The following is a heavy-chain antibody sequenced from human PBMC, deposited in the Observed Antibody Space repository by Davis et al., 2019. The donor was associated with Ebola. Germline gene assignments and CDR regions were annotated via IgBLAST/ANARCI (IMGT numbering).Heavy chain of an antibody. CDR2: IYPGDSDT. D-gene: IGHD6-13*01. CDR3: ARRSSNWPLDY. J-gene: IGHJ4*02. V-gene: IGHV5-51*01. CDR1: GFSFTTSW. Sequence: KVSCKGSGFSFTTSWIAWVRQMPGKGLEWMGIIYPGDSDTRYSPSFQGQVSISADKSISTAYLQWSSLKASDTAMYYYARRSSNWPLDYWGQGTLVTVSS.